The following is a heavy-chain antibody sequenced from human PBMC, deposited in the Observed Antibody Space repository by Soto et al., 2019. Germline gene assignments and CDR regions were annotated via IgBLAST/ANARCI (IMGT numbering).Heavy chain of an antibody. CDR3: ARLRIMITFGGVMRNPIDY. D-gene: IGHD3-16*01. CDR2: IYYSGST. J-gene: IGHJ4*02. CDR1: GGSISSSSYY. V-gene: IGHV4-39*01. Sequence: PSETLSLTCTVSGGSISSSSYYWGWIRQPPGKGLEWIGSIYYSGSTYYNPSLKSRVTISVDTSKNQFSLKLSSVTAADTAVYYCARLRIMITFGGVMRNPIDYWGQGTLVTVSS.